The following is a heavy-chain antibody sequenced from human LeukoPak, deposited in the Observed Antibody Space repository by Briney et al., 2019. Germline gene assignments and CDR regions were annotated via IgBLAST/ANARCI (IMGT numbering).Heavy chain of an antibody. D-gene: IGHD2-2*01. V-gene: IGHV3-30*03. CDR3: VRPDIVTVPLGC. Sequence: GGSLRLSCAASGFTFSSYGMHWVRQAPGKGLEWVAVISYDGSNKYYADSVKGRFTISRDNAKNTLYLQVNSLRAEDTAIYYCVRPDIVTVPLGCWGQGTLVTVSS. CDR2: ISYDGSNK. J-gene: IGHJ4*02. CDR1: GFTFSSYG.